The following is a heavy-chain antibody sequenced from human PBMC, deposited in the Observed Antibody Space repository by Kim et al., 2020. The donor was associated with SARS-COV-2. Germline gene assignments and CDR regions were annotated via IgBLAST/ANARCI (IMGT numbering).Heavy chain of an antibody. V-gene: IGHV3-49*04. CDR3: TTYSKLRYFDWLPSSLGGYYYYMDV. CDR1: GFTFGDYA. J-gene: IGHJ6*03. CDR2: IRSKAYGGTT. Sequence: GGSLRLSCTASGFTFGDYAMSWVRQAPGKGLEWVGFIRSKAYGGTTEYAASVKARFTISRDDSKSIAYLQMNSLKTEDTAVYYCTTYSKLRYFDWLPSSLGGYYYYMDVWGKGTTVTVSS. D-gene: IGHD3-9*01.